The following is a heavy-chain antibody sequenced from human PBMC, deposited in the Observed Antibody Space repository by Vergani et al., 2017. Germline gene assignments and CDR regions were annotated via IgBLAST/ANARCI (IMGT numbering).Heavy chain of an antibody. J-gene: IGHJ3*02. CDR3: ARLRVSGYSSGWYQVGRSFDI. Sequence: EVPLVQSGAEVKKPGESLKISCKGSGYSFTSYWIGWVRQMPGKGLEWMGIIYPGDSDTRYSPSFQGQVTISADTCISTACLQWSSLKDSDTAMYYCARLRVSGYSSGWYQVGRSFDIWGQGTMVTVSS. CDR2: IYPGDSDT. V-gene: IGHV5-51*03. D-gene: IGHD6-19*01. CDR1: GYSFTSYW.